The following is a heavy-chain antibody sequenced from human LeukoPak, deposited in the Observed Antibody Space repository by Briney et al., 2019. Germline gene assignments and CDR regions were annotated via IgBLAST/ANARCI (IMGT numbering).Heavy chain of an antibody. J-gene: IGHJ4*02. CDR1: GVSVSLSTYY. D-gene: IGHD2-21*01. CDR3: ARGPPVVSPLG. V-gene: IGHV4-39*07. CDR2: IYSSGST. Sequence: PSETLSLTCTVSGVSVSLSTYYWGCIRQPPGKGLEWIGAIYSSGSTYYNPSLKSRVTISLDTSKKQFSLKLTSVTADDTAMYYCARGPPVVSPLGWGQGTLVVVSS.